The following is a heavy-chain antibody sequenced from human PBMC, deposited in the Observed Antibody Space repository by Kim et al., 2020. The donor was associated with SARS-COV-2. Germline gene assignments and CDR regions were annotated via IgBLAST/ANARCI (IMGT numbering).Heavy chain of an antibody. Sequence: ASVKVSCKASGYSFSNYGLVWARQAPGQGLEGMGWISSNSGHTKYAQNVQGRVTLTTDTSTNTGYMELSSLRSDETAVYYCAPYYDSNSYRGQWDWGQGTPVTVSS. CDR2: ISSNSGHT. J-gene: IGHJ4*01. CDR1: GYSFSNYG. D-gene: IGHD3-22*01. CDR3: APYYDSNSYRGQWD. V-gene: IGHV1-18*01.